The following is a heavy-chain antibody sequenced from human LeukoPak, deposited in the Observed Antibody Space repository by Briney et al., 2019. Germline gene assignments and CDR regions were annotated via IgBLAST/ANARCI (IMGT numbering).Heavy chain of an antibody. D-gene: IGHD1-26*01. Sequence: SETLSLTCTVSGGSISSSSYYWGWIRQPPGKGLEWIGNIYYSGSTYYNPSLKSRVTISVDTSKNRFSLKLSSVTAADTAVYYCARTRLVGAPKGYFDYWGQGTLVTVSS. V-gene: IGHV4-39*01. CDR3: ARTRLVGAPKGYFDY. J-gene: IGHJ4*02. CDR1: GGSISSSSYY. CDR2: IYYSGST.